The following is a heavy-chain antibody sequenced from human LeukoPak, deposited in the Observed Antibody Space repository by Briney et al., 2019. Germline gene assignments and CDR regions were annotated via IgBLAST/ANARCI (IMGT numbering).Heavy chain of an antibody. CDR2: ISAYNGNT. CDR3: ARGERYCTNGVCFGRAFDI. V-gene: IGHV1-18*01. Sequence: GASVKVSCKASGYTFTSYGISWVRQAPGQGLEWMGWISAYNGNTNYAQKFQGRVTMTRDTSIGTAYMELSRLRSDDTAVYYCARGERYCTNGVCFGRAFDIWGQGTLVTVSS. J-gene: IGHJ3*02. D-gene: IGHD2-8*01. CDR1: GYTFTSYG.